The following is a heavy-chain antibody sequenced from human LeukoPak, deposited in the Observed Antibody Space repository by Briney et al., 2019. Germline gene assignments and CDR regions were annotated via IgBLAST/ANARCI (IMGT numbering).Heavy chain of an antibody. CDR1: GGSISSYY. Sequence: PSETLSLTCTLSGGSISSYYWSWIRQPPGKGLEWIGYIYYSGSTNYNPSLKSRVTISVDTSKNQFSLKLSSVTAADTAVYYCARGSIYYGSGSYQAHFDYWGQGTLVTVSA. V-gene: IGHV4-59*01. J-gene: IGHJ4*02. CDR3: ARGSIYYGSGSYQAHFDY. D-gene: IGHD3-10*01. CDR2: IYYSGST.